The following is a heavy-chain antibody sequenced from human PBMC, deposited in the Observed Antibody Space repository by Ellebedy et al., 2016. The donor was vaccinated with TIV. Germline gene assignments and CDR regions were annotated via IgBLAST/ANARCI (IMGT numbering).Heavy chain of an antibody. CDR1: GFTLSDHY. CDR2: SKHKPANYAT. CDR3: VCFLSGRVY. D-gene: IGHD3-10*01. J-gene: IGHJ4*02. Sequence: GESLKISCAASGFTLSDHYMDWVRQAPGKGLEWVGRSKHKPANYATDYAASVKGRFTISRGDSRSSLHLQMDSLKIEDTAVYYCVCFLSGRVYWGQGTLVTVSS. V-gene: IGHV3-72*01.